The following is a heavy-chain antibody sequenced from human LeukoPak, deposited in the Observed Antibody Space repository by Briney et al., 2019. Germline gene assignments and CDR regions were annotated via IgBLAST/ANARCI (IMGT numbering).Heavy chain of an antibody. Sequence: ASVKVSCKASGYTFTGYYMHWVRQDPGQGLEWMGWINPKSGGTKYAQKFQGRVTMTRDTSITTAYMELSRLRSDDTAVYYCARVQGYGDYFDYWGQGTLLTVSS. CDR3: ARVQGYGDYFDY. CDR1: GYTFTGYY. D-gene: IGHD4-17*01. CDR2: INPKSGGT. V-gene: IGHV1-2*02. J-gene: IGHJ4*02.